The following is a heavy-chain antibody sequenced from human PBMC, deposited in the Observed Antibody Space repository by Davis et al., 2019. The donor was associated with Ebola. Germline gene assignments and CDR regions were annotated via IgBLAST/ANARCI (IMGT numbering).Heavy chain of an antibody. CDR2: ISGSGGST. D-gene: IGHD3-3*01. J-gene: IGHJ6*02. V-gene: IGHV3-23*01. Sequence: GESLKISCAASGFTFSNAWMSWVRQAPGKGLEWVSAISGSGGSTYYADSVKGRFTISRDNSKNTLYLQMNSLRAEDTAVYYCAKDLYYDFWSGYFGSYYYGMDVWGQGTTVTVSS. CDR3: AKDLYYDFWSGYFGSYYYGMDV. CDR1: GFTFSNAW.